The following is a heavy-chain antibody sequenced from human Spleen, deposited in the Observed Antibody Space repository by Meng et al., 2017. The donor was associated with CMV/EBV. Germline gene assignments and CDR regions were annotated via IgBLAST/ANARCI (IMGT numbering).Heavy chain of an antibody. CDR3: ARSHGGGMGYFDY. J-gene: IGHJ4*02. D-gene: IGHD1-14*01. V-gene: IGHV4-34*01. Sequence: SETLSLTCTVYGGSFSGYSWNWIRQPPGKGLEWIGEINESDRTDYRSSLKSRVTISVDTAKNQVSLNLTSVTAADTAVYYCARSHGGGMGYFDYWGQGRLVTVSS. CDR1: GGSFSGYS. CDR2: INESDRT.